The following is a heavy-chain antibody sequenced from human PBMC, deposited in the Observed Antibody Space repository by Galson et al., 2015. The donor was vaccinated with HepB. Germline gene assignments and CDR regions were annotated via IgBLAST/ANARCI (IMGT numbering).Heavy chain of an antibody. Sequence: SVKVSCKASGGTFTSFGFSWVRQTPGQGLEWMGGIIPIFGPATYAQKFQGRVTITADESTSTVYLDLRSLSSEDTAVYYCARAIAVAGSYSVQGFHYWGQGTLVTVSS. D-gene: IGHD6-19*01. CDR3: ARAIAVAGSYSVQGFHY. J-gene: IGHJ4*02. V-gene: IGHV1-69*13. CDR2: IIPIFGPA. CDR1: GGTFTSFG.